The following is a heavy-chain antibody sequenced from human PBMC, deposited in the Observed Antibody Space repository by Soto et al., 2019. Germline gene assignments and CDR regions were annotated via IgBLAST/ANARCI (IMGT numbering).Heavy chain of an antibody. Sequence: EVQLVESGGGLVKPGGSLRLSCAASGFTFNTYTMNWVRQAPGKGLEWVSSISSRSIYIYYADSVTGRFTISRDDARNSLYLQMNSLRAEDTAVYYCAREEVSRPNTYHGLDVWGQVTTVTVSS. J-gene: IGHJ6*02. CDR2: ISSRSIYI. CDR3: AREEVSRPNTYHGLDV. CDR1: GFTFNTYT. V-gene: IGHV3-21*01.